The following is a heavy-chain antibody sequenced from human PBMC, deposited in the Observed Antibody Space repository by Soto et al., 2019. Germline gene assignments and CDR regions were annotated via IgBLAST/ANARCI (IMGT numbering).Heavy chain of an antibody. CDR3: ARGRYFATTHRQWWYFDL. CDR1: CYNFITIV. Sequence: ASVKVSCKAPCYNFITIVINWVRQAPGQGLELMGWISTANGDRKYAQKFKGRVTMTSEVSTTTAYMELTNLRSDDTAVYFCARGRYFATTHRQWWYFDLWGRGTLVTVSS. CDR2: ISTANGDR. V-gene: IGHV1-18*01. D-gene: IGHD3-10*01. J-gene: IGHJ2*01.